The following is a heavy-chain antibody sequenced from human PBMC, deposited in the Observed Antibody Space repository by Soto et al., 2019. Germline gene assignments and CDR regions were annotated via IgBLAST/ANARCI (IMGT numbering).Heavy chain of an antibody. Sequence: QVQLVQSGAEVKKPGASVKVSCKASGYTLTSYAMHWVRQAPGQSLEWMGWVNGGNGNTKYSQKFQDRVTMTRDTSASTAYMELSSLRSEDTAVYYCARGIAVAGNYWGQGTLVTVSS. CDR3: ARGIAVAGNY. V-gene: IGHV1-3*01. J-gene: IGHJ4*02. CDR2: VNGGNGNT. D-gene: IGHD6-19*01. CDR1: GYTLTSYA.